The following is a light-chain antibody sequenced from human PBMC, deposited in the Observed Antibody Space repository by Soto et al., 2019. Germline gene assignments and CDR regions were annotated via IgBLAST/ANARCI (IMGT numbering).Light chain of an antibody. J-gene: IGKJ2*01. V-gene: IGKV3-20*01. CDR2: GAS. Sequence: IVLTQSPGTLSLSPGERATLSCRASQSVSSSSLAWYQQTPGQAPRLLIYGASSRATGIPDRFSGSGSGTDFTLTISRLEPEDFAVYYCQQYGSSPPMYTFGQGTKLEIK. CDR1: QSVSSSS. CDR3: QQYGSSPPMYT.